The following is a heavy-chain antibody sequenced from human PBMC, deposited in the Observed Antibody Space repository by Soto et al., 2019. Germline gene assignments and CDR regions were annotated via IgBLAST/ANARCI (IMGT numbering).Heavy chain of an antibody. J-gene: IGHJ6*02. D-gene: IGHD7-27*01. CDR2: ISGGGGRT. V-gene: IGHV3-23*01. Sequence: GVSLRLSFAASGFTFCSYAMSWVRQCPGKGLEGVSAISGGGGRTYYADPVKGRVTISRDNSQNTMYLHMTSLRAEDKDVYYCGRLLGSSNSFHHYYALDVWGHGTTVTLSS. CDR3: GRLLGSSNSFHHYYALDV. CDR1: GFTFCSYA.